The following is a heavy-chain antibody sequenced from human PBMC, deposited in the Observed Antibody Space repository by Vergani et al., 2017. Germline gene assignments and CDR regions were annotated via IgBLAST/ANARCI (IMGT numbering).Heavy chain of an antibody. CDR2: IYTSGST. J-gene: IGHJ4*02. CDR3: ARVSGYSGYDYDY. V-gene: IGHV4-4*07. D-gene: IGHD5-12*01. Sequence: VQLVESGGGLVQPGGSLRLSCAASGFTFSSYAMSWIRQPAGKGLEWIGRIYTSGSTNYNPSLKSRVTISVDTSKNQFSLKLSSVTAADTAVYYCARVSGYSGYDYDYWGQGTLVTVSS. CDR1: GFTFSSYA.